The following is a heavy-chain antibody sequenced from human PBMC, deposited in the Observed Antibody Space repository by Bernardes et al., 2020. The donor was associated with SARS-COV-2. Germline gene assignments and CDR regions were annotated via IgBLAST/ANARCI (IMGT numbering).Heavy chain of an antibody. CDR2: FDPEDGET. CDR3: ATRVDFWGGYNGRGQEG. Sequence: ASVKVSCKVSGYTLTGLSMHWVRQAPGKGLEWMGGFDPEDGETIYAQAFQGRVTMTEDTSTDTAYMELSSLRSEDTALYFCATRVDFWGGYNGRGQEGWGQGALVIVSS. D-gene: IGHD3-3*01. J-gene: IGHJ4*02. V-gene: IGHV1-24*01. CDR1: GYTLTGLS.